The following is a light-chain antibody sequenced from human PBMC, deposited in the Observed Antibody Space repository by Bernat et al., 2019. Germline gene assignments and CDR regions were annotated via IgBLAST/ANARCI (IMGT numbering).Light chain of an antibody. CDR3: SSYTSSSTWV. CDR2: EVS. J-gene: IGLJ3*02. V-gene: IGLV2-18*02. CDR1: SSDVGSYNR. Sequence: QSALTQPPSVSGSPGQSVTISCTGTSSDVGSYNRVSWYQQPPGTAPKLMIYEVSNRPSGVPDRCSGSKSGNTASLTISGLQAEDEADYCCSSYTSSSTWVFGGGTKLTVL.